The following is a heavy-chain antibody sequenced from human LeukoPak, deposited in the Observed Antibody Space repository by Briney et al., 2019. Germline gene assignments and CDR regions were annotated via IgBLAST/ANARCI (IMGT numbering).Heavy chain of an antibody. V-gene: IGHV3-23*01. D-gene: IGHD3-22*01. CDR1: GFTFSSYA. CDR2: ISGSGGST. J-gene: IGHJ1*01. CDR3: ARDSEYYYDSSGYLQH. Sequence: GGSLRLSCAASGFTFSSYAMSWVRQAPGKGLEWVSAISGSGGSTYYADSVKGRFTISRDNSKNTLYLQMNSLRAEDTAVHYCARDSEYYYDSSGYLQHWGQGTLVTVSS.